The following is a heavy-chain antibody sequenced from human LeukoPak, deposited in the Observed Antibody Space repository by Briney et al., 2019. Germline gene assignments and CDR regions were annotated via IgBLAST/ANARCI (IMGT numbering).Heavy chain of an antibody. D-gene: IGHD1-14*01. V-gene: IGHV4-59*11. CDR2: ISHIGSA. CDR3: ARDRISINAFDM. J-gene: IGHJ3*02. CDR1: VDSLIGHY. Sequence: SETLSLTCPGSVDSLIGHYLTWIGQPPGNGLDWIGYISHIGSANYIPSLKSRVTISVDTSKNQFSLKLTSVTAADTALYYCARDRISINAFDMWGQGTMVTVSS.